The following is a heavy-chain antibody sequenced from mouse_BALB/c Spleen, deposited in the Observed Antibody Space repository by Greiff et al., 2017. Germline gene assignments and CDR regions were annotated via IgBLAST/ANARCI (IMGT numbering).Heavy chain of an antibody. D-gene: IGHD2-1*01. Sequence: EVKLEESGPGLVKPSQSLSLTCTVTGYSITSDYAWNWIRQFPGNKLEWMGYISYSGSTSYNPSLKSRISITRDTSKNQFFLQLNSVTTEDTATYYCARYLLNAMDYWGQGTSVTVSS. CDR2: ISYSGST. CDR3: ARYLLNAMDY. J-gene: IGHJ4*01. V-gene: IGHV3-2*02. CDR1: GYSITSDYA.